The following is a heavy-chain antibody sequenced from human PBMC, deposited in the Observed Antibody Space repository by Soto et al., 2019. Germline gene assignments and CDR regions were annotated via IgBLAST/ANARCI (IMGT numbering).Heavy chain of an antibody. CDR1: GFTVSSNY. D-gene: IGHD3-3*01. Sequence: PGGSLRLSCAGSGFTVSSNYMSWVRQAPGKGLEWVSVIYSGGSTYYADSVKGRFTISRDNSKNTLYLQMNSLRAEDTAVYYCARDYDFWSGHENYYYYYMDVWGKGTTVTVSS. J-gene: IGHJ6*03. CDR3: ARDYDFWSGHENYYYYYMDV. V-gene: IGHV3-66*01. CDR2: IYSGGST.